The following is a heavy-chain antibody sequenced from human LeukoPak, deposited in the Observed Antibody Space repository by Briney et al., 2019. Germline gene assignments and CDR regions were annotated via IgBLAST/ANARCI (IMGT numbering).Heavy chain of an antibody. V-gene: IGHV3-23*01. D-gene: IGHD2-2*01. Sequence: GGSLRLSCAASGFTFSNYAMSWVRQAPGKGLEWVSVISGSGGSTYYADSVKGRFTISRDNSNNTLYLQMNSLRAEDTAVYYCANTGYSSTSCSPNYWGQGTLVTVSS. CDR3: ANTGYSSTSCSPNY. CDR1: GFTFSNYA. J-gene: IGHJ4*02. CDR2: ISGSGGST.